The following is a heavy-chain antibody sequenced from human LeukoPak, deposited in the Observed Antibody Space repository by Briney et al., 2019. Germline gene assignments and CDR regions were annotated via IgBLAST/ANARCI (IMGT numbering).Heavy chain of an antibody. CDR3: ARVRRYGIYFDY. CDR2: IYYSGGT. D-gene: IGHD4-23*01. J-gene: IGHJ4*02. CDR1: GGSISSGDYY. Sequence: SQTLSLTCTVSGGSISSGDYYWSWIRQPPGKGLEWIGYIYYSGGTYYNPSLKSRVTISVDTSKNQFSLKLSSVAAADTAVYYCARVRRYGIYFDYWGQGTLVTVSS. V-gene: IGHV4-30-4*08.